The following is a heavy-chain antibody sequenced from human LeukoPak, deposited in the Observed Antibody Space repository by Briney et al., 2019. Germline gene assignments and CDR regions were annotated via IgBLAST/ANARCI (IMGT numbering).Heavy chain of an antibody. CDR2: ISSSGSTI. J-gene: IGHJ4*02. CDR1: GFTFSDHY. D-gene: IGHD6-19*01. V-gene: IGHV3-11*01. Sequence: GGSLRLSCAASGFTFSDHYMSWIRQAPGKGLEWVSYISSSGSTIYYADSVKGRFTISRDNAKNSLYLQMNSLRAEDTAVYYCAGRIAVAGFFDYWGQGTLVTVSS. CDR3: AGRIAVAGFFDY.